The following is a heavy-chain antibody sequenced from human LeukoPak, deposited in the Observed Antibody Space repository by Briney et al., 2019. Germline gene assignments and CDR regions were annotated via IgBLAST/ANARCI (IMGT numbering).Heavy chain of an antibody. CDR2: MNPNSGNT. Sequence: ASVKVSCKASGYTFTSYDINWVRQATGQGLEWMGWMNPNSGNTGYAQKFQGRATMTRNTSISTAYMELSSLRSEDTAVYYCARGLCSGGSCPPGSWGQGTLVTVSS. CDR3: ARGLCSGGSCPPGS. D-gene: IGHD2-15*01. V-gene: IGHV1-8*01. J-gene: IGHJ4*02. CDR1: GYTFTSYD.